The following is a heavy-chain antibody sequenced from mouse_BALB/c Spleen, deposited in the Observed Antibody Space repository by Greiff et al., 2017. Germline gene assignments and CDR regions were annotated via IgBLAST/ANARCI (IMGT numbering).Heavy chain of an antibody. CDR2: IWAGGST. J-gene: IGHJ3*01. D-gene: IGHD2-4*01. Sequence: VHLVESGPGLVAPSQSLSITCTVSGFSLTSYGVHWVRQPPGKGLEWLGVIWAGGSTNYNSALMSRLSISKDNSKSQVFLKMNSLQTDDTAMYYCARCYDYDEGSWFAYWGQGTLVTVSA. CDR3: ARCYDYDEGSWFAY. CDR1: GFSLTSYG. V-gene: IGHV2-9*02.